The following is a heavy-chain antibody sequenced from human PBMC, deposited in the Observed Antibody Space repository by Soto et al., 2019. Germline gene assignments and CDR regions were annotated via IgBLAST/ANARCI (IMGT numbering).Heavy chain of an antibody. CDR3: ARGCLSYYYYYYYMDV. Sequence: SETLSLTCAVYGGSFSGYYWSWIRQPPGKGLEWIGEINHSGSTNYNPSLKSRVTISVDTSKNQFSLKLSSVTAADTAVYYCARGCLSYYYYYYYMDVWGKGTTVTVSS. CDR1: GGSFSGYY. V-gene: IGHV4-34*01. J-gene: IGHJ6*03. D-gene: IGHD3-16*01. CDR2: INHSGST.